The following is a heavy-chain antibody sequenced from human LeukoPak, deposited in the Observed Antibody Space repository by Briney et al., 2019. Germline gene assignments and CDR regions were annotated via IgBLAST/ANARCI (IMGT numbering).Heavy chain of an antibody. J-gene: IGHJ5*02. V-gene: IGHV4-39*01. CDR1: GCSISSSSYY. CDR2: IYYSGST. D-gene: IGHD3-3*01. CDR3: ARQDDFWSGYGLNWFDP. Sequence: PSETLSLTCTVSGCSISSSSYYWRWIRQPPGKGLEWIGSIYYSGSTYYNPSLKSRVTISVDTSKNQFSLKLSSVTAADTAVYYCARQDDFWSGYGLNWFDPGRQASLVTVSS.